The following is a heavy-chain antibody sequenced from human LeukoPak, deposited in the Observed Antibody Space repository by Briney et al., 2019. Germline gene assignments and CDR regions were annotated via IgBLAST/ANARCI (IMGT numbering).Heavy chain of an antibody. CDR3: ARTRGDCSGGSCYFDAFDI. CDR1: GFTFSSYW. V-gene: IGHV3-74*01. Sequence: PGGSLRLSCAASGFTFSSYWMHWVRQAPGKGLVWASRINSDGSSTTYADSVKGRFTISRDNAKNTLYLQMNSLRAEDTAVYYCARTRGDCSGGSCYFDAFDIWGQGTMATVSS. D-gene: IGHD2-15*01. J-gene: IGHJ3*02. CDR2: INSDGSST.